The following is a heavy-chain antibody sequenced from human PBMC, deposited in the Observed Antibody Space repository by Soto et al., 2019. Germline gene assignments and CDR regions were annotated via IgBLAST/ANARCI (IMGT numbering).Heavy chain of an antibody. D-gene: IGHD6-25*01. CDR1: GYTFTSYG. CDR2: ISAYNGNT. V-gene: IGHV1-18*01. Sequence: ASLKVTCKASGYTFTSYGISWVRQAPGQGLEWMGWISAYNGNTNYAQKLQGRVTMTTDTSTSTAYMELRSLRSDDTAVYYCARGVSGYYYYYGMDVWGQGTTVTVSS. CDR3: ARGVSGYYYYYGMDV. J-gene: IGHJ6*02.